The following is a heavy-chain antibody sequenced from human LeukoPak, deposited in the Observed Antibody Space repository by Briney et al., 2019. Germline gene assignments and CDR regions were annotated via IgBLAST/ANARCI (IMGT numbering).Heavy chain of an antibody. V-gene: IGHV1-8*01. CDR1: GYTFTTYD. Sequence: ASVKVSCKASGYTFTTYDINWVRQATGQGLEWMGWMNPNSGNTGYAQKFQGRVTMTRNTSISTAYMELSSLRSEDTALYYCATTRGGEYYYDSSGYWSYGYWGQGTLVTVSS. CDR2: MNPNSGNT. CDR3: ATTRGGEYYYDSSGYWSYGY. D-gene: IGHD3-22*01. J-gene: IGHJ4*02.